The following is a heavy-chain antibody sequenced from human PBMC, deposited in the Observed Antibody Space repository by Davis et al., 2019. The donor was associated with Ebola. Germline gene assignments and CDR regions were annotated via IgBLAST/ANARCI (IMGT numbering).Heavy chain of an antibody. V-gene: IGHV4-59*01. CDR1: GGSFSGYY. CDR2: IYYSGST. Sequence: MPSETLSLTCAVYGGSFSGYYWSWIRQPPGKGLEWIGYIYYSGSTNYNPSLKSRVTISVDTSKNQFSLKLSSVTAADTAVYYCARYDMIVVGGFDYWGQGTLVTVSS. CDR3: ARYDMIVVGGFDY. D-gene: IGHD3-22*01. J-gene: IGHJ4*02.